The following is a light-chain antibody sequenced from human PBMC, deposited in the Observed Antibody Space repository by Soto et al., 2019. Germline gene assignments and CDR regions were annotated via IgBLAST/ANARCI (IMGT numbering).Light chain of an antibody. CDR1: SSDVGGYNY. V-gene: IGLV2-14*01. CDR3: SSYTSSSTLYV. J-gene: IGLJ1*01. CDR2: DVS. Sequence: QSALTQPASVSGSPGQSITISCTGTSSDVGGYNYVSWYQQHPGKAPKLMIYDVSNRPSGVSNCFSGSMSGNTASLTISGLQAEDEADYYCSSYTSSSTLYVFGTGTKLTVL.